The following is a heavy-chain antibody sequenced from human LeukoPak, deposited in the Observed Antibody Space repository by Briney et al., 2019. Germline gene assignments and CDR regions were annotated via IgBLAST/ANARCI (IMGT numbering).Heavy chain of an antibody. CDR1: GFTVNYW. CDR2: MTHDGSDE. CDR3: TRTVNSASDF. Sequence: GGSLRLSCAASGFTVNYWMSWARQAPGKGLEWVATMTHDGSDEYYVDSVKGRFTISRDNAKTSLFLQMNSLRIDDTAMYYCTRTVNSASDFWGQGTLVTVSS. J-gene: IGHJ4*02. V-gene: IGHV3-7*03. D-gene: IGHD4-23*01.